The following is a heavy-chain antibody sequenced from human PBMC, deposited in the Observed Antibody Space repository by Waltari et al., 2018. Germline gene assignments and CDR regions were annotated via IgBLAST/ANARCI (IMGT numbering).Heavy chain of an antibody. CDR1: GGSFSGYY. CDR2: INHSGST. Sequence: QVQLQQWGAGLLKPSETLSITCAVYGGSFSGYYWSWIRQPPGKGLEWIGEINHSGSTNYNPSLKSRVTISVDTSKNQFSLKLSSVTAADTAVYYCARRLGRDGYNGPDFDYWGQGTLVTVSS. CDR3: ARRLGRDGYNGPDFDY. J-gene: IGHJ4*02. V-gene: IGHV4-34*01. D-gene: IGHD5-12*01.